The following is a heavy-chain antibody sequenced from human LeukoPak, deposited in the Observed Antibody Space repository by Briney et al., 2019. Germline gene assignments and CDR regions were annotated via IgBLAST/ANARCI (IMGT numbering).Heavy chain of an antibody. Sequence: SETLSLTCTVSGGSVSSDYWSWIRQPPGKGLEWIGYIYHTGNSDYNPSLKSRATISLDTSKNQFSLKLTSVTAADTAVYFCARGLDCSSTSCYRDLDYWGQGTLVTVSS. V-gene: IGHV4-59*08. J-gene: IGHJ4*02. CDR3: ARGLDCSSTSCYRDLDY. CDR2: IYHTGNS. D-gene: IGHD2-2*01. CDR1: GGSVSSDY.